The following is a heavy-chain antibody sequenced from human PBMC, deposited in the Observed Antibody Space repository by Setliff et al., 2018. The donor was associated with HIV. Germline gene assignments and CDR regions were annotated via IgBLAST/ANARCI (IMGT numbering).Heavy chain of an antibody. CDR1: GGTFSSYA. Sequence: ASVKVSCKASGGTFSSYAISWVRQAPGQGLEWMGGIIPIFGTANYAQKFQGRVTITADESTSTAYMELSSLRSEDTAVYYCARGPGIAAAGTRTHFFDYWGQGTLVTVSS. J-gene: IGHJ4*02. CDR3: ARGPGIAAAGTRTHFFDY. CDR2: IIPIFGTA. D-gene: IGHD6-13*01. V-gene: IGHV1-69*13.